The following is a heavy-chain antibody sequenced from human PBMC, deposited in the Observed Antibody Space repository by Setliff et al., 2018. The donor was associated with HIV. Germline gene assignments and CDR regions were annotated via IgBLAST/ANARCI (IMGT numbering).Heavy chain of an antibody. CDR3: ARDLLDYSSSSLSHNNIRPCPRLSGCSFADTASSWRCL. V-gene: IGHV1-3*01. D-gene: IGHD6-6*01. CDR1: GYTFTSCA. Sequence: ASVKVSCKASGYTFTSCAMHWVRQAPGQRLEWMGWFNAGNGNTKYSQKFQGRVTITRDTSASTGYMELSSLRSEDTAVCHCARDLLDYSSSSLSHNNIRPCPRLSGCSFADTASSWRCLW. J-gene: IGHJ2*01. CDR2: FNAGNGNT.